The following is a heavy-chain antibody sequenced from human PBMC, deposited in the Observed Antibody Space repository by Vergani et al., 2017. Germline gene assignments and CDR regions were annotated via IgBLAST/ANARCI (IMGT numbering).Heavy chain of an antibody. V-gene: IGHV4-61*02. CDR2: IYTSGST. CDR3: ARGGGRIAVAED. Sequence: QVQLQESGPGLVKPSQTLSLTCTVSGGSISSGSYYWSWIRQPAGKGLEWIGRIYTSGSTNYNPSLKSRVTISVDTSKNQFSLKLSSVTAADTAVYYCARGGGRIAVAEDWGQGTLVTVSS. J-gene: IGHJ4*02. D-gene: IGHD6-19*01. CDR1: GGSISSGSYY.